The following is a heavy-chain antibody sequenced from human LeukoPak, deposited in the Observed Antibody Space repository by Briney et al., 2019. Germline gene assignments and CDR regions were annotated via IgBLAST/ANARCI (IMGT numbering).Heavy chain of an antibody. D-gene: IGHD1-14*01. Sequence: ASVKVSCKASGYTFTSYGISWVRQAPGQGLEWMGWISAYNGSTSYAQKFQGRVTMTRDTSTSTVYMELSSLRSEDTAVYYCASAQQPRGYWGQGTLVTVSS. V-gene: IGHV1-18*01. CDR1: GYTFTSYG. CDR3: ASAQQPRGY. J-gene: IGHJ4*02. CDR2: ISAYNGST.